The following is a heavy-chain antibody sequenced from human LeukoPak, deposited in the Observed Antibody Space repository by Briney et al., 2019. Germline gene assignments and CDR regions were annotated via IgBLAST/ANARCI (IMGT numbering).Heavy chain of an antibody. CDR2: ISGSGGST. CDR3: AKEGGYCSSSSCSDYFDY. D-gene: IGHD2-2*01. J-gene: IGHJ4*02. Sequence: GGSLRLSCAASGFIFGNHAMSWVRQAPGKGLEWVSTISGSGGSTYYADSVKGRFTISRDNSKDTLYLQVNSLRAEDTAIYYCAKEGGYCSSSSCSDYFDYWGQRSLVTVSS. CDR1: GFIFGNHA. V-gene: IGHV3-23*01.